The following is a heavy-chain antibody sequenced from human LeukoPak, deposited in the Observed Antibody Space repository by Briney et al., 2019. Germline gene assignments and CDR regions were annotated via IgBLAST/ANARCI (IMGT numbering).Heavy chain of an antibody. CDR3: AKGNWRYFDY. D-gene: IGHD1-1*01. J-gene: IGHJ4*02. Sequence: GGSLRLSCTASGFTFGTYVMSWVRQAPGKGLEWVSAISGSGGSTYYADSVKGRFTISRDNSKNTLYLQMNSLGADDTAVYYCAKGNWRYFDYWGQGTLVTVSS. CDR1: GFTFGTYV. CDR2: ISGSGGST. V-gene: IGHV3-23*01.